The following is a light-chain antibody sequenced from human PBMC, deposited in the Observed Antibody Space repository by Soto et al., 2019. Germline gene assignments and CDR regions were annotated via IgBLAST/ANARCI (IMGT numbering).Light chain of an antibody. V-gene: IGLV2-23*01. J-gene: IGLJ3*02. CDR2: VAT. CDR1: SNDVGRYNL. Sequence: QSVLTQPASGSGSPEQSITISCTGTSNDVGRYNLVSWYQQHPGKAPKVMIYVATKRPSGVSNRFSGSKFGNTASLTISGLQAEDEADYYCCAYAGSGTVVFGGGTKLTVL. CDR3: CAYAGSGTVV.